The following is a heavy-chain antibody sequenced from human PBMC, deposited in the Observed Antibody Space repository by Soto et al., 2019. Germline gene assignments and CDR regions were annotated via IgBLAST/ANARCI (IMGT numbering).Heavy chain of an antibody. CDR2: IGSGGRST. J-gene: IGHJ5*02. V-gene: IGHV3-23*01. D-gene: IGHD2-15*01. CDR1: GLPFSTYA. Sequence: EVQLLESGGGLVQPGGALRLSCAASGLPFSTYAMSWFRQAPGKGLEWVSLIGSGGRSTYYADSVKGRFTISRDNSKNTLYLQMSSLRAEDTAVYYCAKRTPLFDPWGQGTLVTVSS. CDR3: AKRTPLFDP.